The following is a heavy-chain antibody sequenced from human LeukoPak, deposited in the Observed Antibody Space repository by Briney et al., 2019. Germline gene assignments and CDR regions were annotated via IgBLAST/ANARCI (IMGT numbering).Heavy chain of an antibody. V-gene: IGHV3-23*01. J-gene: IGHJ4*02. Sequence: PGGSLRLSCAASGFTFSSYAMSWVRQAPGKGLEWVSAISGSGGSTYYADSVKGRFTISRDNSKNTLYLQMNSLRAEDTAVCYCAKDGLRITMVRGAVYYFDYWGQGTLVTVSS. CDR3: AKDGLRITMVRGAVYYFDY. CDR1: GFTFSSYA. D-gene: IGHD3-10*01. CDR2: ISGSGGST.